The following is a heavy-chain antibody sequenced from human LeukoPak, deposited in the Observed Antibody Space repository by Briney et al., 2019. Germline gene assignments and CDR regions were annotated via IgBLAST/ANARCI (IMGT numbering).Heavy chain of an antibody. Sequence: ASVKVSCKASGYTFTTYGISWVRQAPGQGLEWMGWVSGNNGNTNYAQKLQGRVTMTTDTSTNTAYMELRSLRSDDTAVYYCARARRDLYYYGMDVWGQGTTVTVSS. CDR3: ARARRDLYYYGMDV. D-gene: IGHD5-24*01. CDR2: VSGNNGNT. J-gene: IGHJ6*02. CDR1: GYTFTTYG. V-gene: IGHV1-18*01.